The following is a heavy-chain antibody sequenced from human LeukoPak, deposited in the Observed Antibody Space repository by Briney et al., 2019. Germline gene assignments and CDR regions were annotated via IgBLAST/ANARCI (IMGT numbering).Heavy chain of an antibody. Sequence: GASVKVPCKSFGYTFTSNYMHWVRQAPGQGPEWMGVISPSGASTTYAQTFQGRVTLTRDMSTSTDYLELSSLRSEDTAVYYCARDNSVRDEAWWFSPWGQGTLVTVSS. CDR3: ARDNSVRDEAWWFSP. CDR1: GYTFTSNY. V-gene: IGHV1-46*01. J-gene: IGHJ5*02. CDR2: ISPSGAST. D-gene: IGHD5-24*01.